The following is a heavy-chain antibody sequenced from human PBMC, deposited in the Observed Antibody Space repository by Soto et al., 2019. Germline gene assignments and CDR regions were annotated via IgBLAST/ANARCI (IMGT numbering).Heavy chain of an antibody. V-gene: IGHV4-39*01. D-gene: IGHD3-22*01. CDR3: ARRRYYYDSSGLYFDY. J-gene: IGHJ4*02. CDR2: IYYSGST. Sequence: PSETLSLTCTVSGGSISSSSYYWGWIRQPPGKGLEWIGSIYYSGSTYYNPPLKSRVTISVDTSKNQFSLKLSSVTAADTAVYYCARRRYYYDSSGLYFDYWGQGTLVTVSS. CDR1: GGSISSSSYY.